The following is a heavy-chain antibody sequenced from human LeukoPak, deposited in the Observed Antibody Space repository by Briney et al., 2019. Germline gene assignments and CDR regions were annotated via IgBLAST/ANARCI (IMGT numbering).Heavy chain of an antibody. CDR1: GGSISSGGYY. D-gene: IGHD5-24*01. CDR3: ALRRDGYNSIDY. V-gene: IGHV4-31*03. Sequence: TLSLTCTVXGGSISSGGYYWSWIRQHPGTGLEWIGYIYYSGTYYNPSLKSRVTISVDTSKNQFSLKLSSVTAADTAVYYCALRRDGYNSIDYWGQGTLVTVSS. J-gene: IGHJ4*02. CDR2: IYYSGT.